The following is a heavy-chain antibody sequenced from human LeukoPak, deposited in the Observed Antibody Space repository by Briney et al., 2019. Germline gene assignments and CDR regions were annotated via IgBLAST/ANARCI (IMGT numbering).Heavy chain of an antibody. CDR3: AGDSSGYYYGGYFDY. Sequence: ASVKVSCKASGGTFSSYAISWVRQAPGQGLEWMGRIIPILGIANYAQKFQGRVTITADKSTSTAYVELSSLRSEDTAVYYCAGDSSGYYYGGYFDYWGQGTLVTVFS. CDR1: GGTFSSYA. V-gene: IGHV1-69*04. D-gene: IGHD3-22*01. J-gene: IGHJ4*02. CDR2: IIPILGIA.